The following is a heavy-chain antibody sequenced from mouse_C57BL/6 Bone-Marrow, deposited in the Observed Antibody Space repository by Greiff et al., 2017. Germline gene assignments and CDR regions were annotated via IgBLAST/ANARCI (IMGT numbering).Heavy chain of an antibody. CDR1: GFSFNTYA. CDR2: IRSKSNNYAT. Sequence: EVKLVESGGGLVQPKGSLKLSCAASGFSFNTYAMNWVRQAPGKGLEWVARIRSKSNNYATYYADSVKDRFTISRDDSESMLYLQMNNLKTEDTAMYYCVRQALPNPYYFDYWGQGTTLTVSS. D-gene: IGHD5-5*01. CDR3: VRQALPNPYYFDY. J-gene: IGHJ2*01. V-gene: IGHV10-1*01.